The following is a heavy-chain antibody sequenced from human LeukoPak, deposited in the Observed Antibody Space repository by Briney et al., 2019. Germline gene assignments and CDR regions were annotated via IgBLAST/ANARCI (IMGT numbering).Heavy chain of an antibody. J-gene: IGHJ4*02. D-gene: IGHD5-18*01. CDR3: VTGFTTMAVDYFDY. CDR1: GKTLSDLS. Sequence: ASVKVSCKVSGKTLSDLSIHWLRQPPGKGLEWLGGSDPEDGERIYAQMFQGRVTMTEDTSIDTAYMELSSLRSEDTAVYYCVTGFTTMAVDYFDYWGQGTLVTV. CDR2: SDPEDGER. V-gene: IGHV1-24*01.